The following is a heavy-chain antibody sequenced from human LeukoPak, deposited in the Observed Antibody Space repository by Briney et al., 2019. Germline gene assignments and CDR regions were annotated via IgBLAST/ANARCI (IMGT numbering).Heavy chain of an antibody. CDR3: ARDPPYVPLFHY. D-gene: IGHD3-16*01. CDR1: GYTFTSYA. J-gene: IGHJ4*02. CDR2: INAGNGNT. Sequence: ASVKVSCKASGYTFTSYAMHWVRQAPGQRLEWMGWINAGNGNTKYSQKFQGRVTITRDTSASTAYMELSSLRSEDTAVYYCARDPPYVPLFHYGGQEPLVTVSS. V-gene: IGHV1-3*01.